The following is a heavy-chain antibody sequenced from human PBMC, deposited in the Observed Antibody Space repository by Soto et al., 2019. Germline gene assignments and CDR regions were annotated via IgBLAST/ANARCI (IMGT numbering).Heavy chain of an antibody. D-gene: IGHD5-18*01. V-gene: IGHV4-31*03. CDR3: ARSGYSYGPNPLLY. CDR1: GGSISSGGYY. CDR2: IYYSGST. J-gene: IGHJ4*02. Sequence: QVQLQESGPGLVKPSQTLSLTCTVSGGSISSGGYYWSWIRQHPGKGLEWIGYIYYSGSTYYNPSRKSRVTIXGXTXXNQFALKLSSVTAADTAVYYCARSGYSYGPNPLLYWGQGTLVTVSS.